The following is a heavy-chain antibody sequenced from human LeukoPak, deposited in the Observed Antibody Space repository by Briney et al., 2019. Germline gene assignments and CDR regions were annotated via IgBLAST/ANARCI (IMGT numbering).Heavy chain of an antibody. D-gene: IGHD4-17*01. J-gene: IGHJ4*02. V-gene: IGHV3-48*02. CDR2: ITNSGNSK. CDR3: AKDEGFTYGSNLNH. Sequence: GGSLRLSCAASEFTFSSYSMNWVRQAPGKGLEWVSYITNSGNSKSYADSVKGRFTISRDNAKNTLYLQMDGLRDEDTAVYYCAKDEGFTYGSNLNHWGQGTLVTVSS. CDR1: EFTFSSYS.